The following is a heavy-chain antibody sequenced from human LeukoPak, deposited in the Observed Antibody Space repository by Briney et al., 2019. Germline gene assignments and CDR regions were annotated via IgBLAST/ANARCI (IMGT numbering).Heavy chain of an antibody. D-gene: IGHD6-19*01. Sequence: GESLKISCKGSGYSFTSYWIGWVRQMPGKGLEWMGIIYPGDSDTRYSPSFQGQVTISADKSISTAYLQWSSLKASDTAMYYCARQRIAVAGRVDYFDYWGQGTLVTVSS. CDR1: GYSFTSYW. CDR3: ARQRIAVAGRVDYFDY. CDR2: IYPGDSDT. V-gene: IGHV5-51*01. J-gene: IGHJ4*02.